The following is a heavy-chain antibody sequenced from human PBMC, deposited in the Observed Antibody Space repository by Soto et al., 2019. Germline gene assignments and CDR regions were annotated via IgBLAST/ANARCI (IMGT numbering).Heavy chain of an antibody. CDR3: ARGREVGYSSSWPLDY. D-gene: IGHD6-13*01. J-gene: IGHJ4*02. V-gene: IGHV1-69*13. Sequence: SVKVSCKASGCTFSSYAISWVRQAPGQGLEWMGGIIPIFGTANYAQKFQGRVTITADESTSTAYMELSSLRSEDTAVYYCARGREVGYSSSWPLDYWGQGTLVTVSS. CDR1: GCTFSSYA. CDR2: IIPIFGTA.